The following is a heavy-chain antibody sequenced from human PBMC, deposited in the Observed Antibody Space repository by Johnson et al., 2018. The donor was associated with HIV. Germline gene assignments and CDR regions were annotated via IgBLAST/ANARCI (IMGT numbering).Heavy chain of an antibody. V-gene: IGHV3-30*04. CDR2: ISYDGGEK. CDR1: GFTFSSYA. Sequence: QVQLVESGGGVVQPGRSLRLSCAASGFTFSSYAMHWVRQAPGKGLEWVALISYDGGEKYYADSVKGRFTISRDNSKNTLYLQMNSLRAEDTAVYYCARRWRGSGWNGAFDIWGQGTMVTVSS. D-gene: IGHD6-19*01. J-gene: IGHJ3*02. CDR3: ARRWRGSGWNGAFDI.